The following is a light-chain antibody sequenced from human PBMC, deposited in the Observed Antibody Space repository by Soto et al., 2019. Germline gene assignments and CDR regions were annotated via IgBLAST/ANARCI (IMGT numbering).Light chain of an antibody. CDR1: SSNIGAGYD. CDR2: SNS. Sequence: QSVLTQPPSVSGAPGQNVTISCTESSSNIGAGYDVHWYQHLPGTAPKLLIYSNSNRPSGVPDRFSGSRSGTSASLAITGLQADDEADYFCQSYDRSRSQDVVFGGGTKLTVL. J-gene: IGLJ2*01. CDR3: QSYDRSRSQDVV. V-gene: IGLV1-40*01.